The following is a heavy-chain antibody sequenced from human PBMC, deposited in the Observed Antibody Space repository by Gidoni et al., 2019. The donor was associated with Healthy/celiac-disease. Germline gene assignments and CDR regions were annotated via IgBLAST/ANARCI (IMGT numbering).Heavy chain of an antibody. Sequence: QVQLVESGGGVVQPGRSLRLSGAGSGFTFSSYGMHWVRQAPGKGLAWVAVISYDGSNKYYADSVKGRFTISRDNSKNTLYLQMNSLRAEDTAVYYCAKDPRYQRWLHQPDWYFDLWGRGTLVTVSS. D-gene: IGHD5-12*01. V-gene: IGHV3-30*18. CDR3: AKDPRYQRWLHQPDWYFDL. J-gene: IGHJ2*01. CDR2: ISYDGSNK. CDR1: GFTFSSYG.